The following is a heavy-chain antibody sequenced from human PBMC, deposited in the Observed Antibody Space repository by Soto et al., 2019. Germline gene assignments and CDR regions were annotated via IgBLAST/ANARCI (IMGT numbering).Heavy chain of an antibody. CDR2: IIPILSIA. D-gene: IGHD6-6*01. J-gene: IGHJ4*02. V-gene: IGHV1-69*08. Sequence: QVQLVQSGAEVKKPGSSVKVSCKASGVTFSSYTISWVRQAPGQGLEWMGRIIPILSIANYAQKFQGSVMSTAEKSTSKAYTELSSLRSEDTAEYYCAREGIAARLRGSTFDYWRQGTLVTASS. CDR3: AREGIAARLRGSTFDY. CDR1: GVTFSSYT.